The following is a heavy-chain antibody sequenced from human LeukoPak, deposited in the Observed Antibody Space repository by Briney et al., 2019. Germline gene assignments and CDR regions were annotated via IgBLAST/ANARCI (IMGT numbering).Heavy chain of an antibody. Sequence: PGGSLRLSCAASGFTFSSYGMDWVRQAPGKGLEWVAVISYDGSNKYYADSVKGRFTISRDNSKNTLYLQMNSLRAEDTAVYYCAKGGWQLLPDAFDIWGQGTMVTVSS. CDR3: AKGGWQLLPDAFDI. CDR1: GFTFSSYG. J-gene: IGHJ3*02. CDR2: ISYDGSNK. V-gene: IGHV3-30*18. D-gene: IGHD1-26*01.